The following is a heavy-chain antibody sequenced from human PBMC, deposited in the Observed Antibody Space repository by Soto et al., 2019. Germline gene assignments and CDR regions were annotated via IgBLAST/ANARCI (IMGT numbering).Heavy chain of an antibody. CDR1: GGTFSSYA. CDR3: ARDKKGYCRSTSCSRAFDI. CDR2: IIPIFGTA. Sequence: SVKVSCKASGGTFSSYAISWVRQAPGHGLEWMGGIIPIFGTANYAQKFQGRVTITADKSTSTAYMELSSLRSEDTAVYYCARDKKGYCRSTSCSRAFDIWGQGTMVTVSS. V-gene: IGHV1-69*06. D-gene: IGHD2-2*01. J-gene: IGHJ3*02.